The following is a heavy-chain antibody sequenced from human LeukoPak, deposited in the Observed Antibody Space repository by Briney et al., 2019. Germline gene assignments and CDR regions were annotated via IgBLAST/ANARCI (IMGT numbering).Heavy chain of an antibody. D-gene: IGHD2-15*01. Sequence: GGSLRLSCAASGFTFSSYSMNWVRQAPGKGLEWVSSISSSSSYIYYADSVKGRFTISRDNAKNSLYLQMNSLRAEDTAVYYCAKAVVAAGDSLYFDYWGQGTLVTVSS. CDR2: ISSSSSYI. CDR3: AKAVVAAGDSLYFDY. J-gene: IGHJ4*02. CDR1: GFTFSSYS. V-gene: IGHV3-21*04.